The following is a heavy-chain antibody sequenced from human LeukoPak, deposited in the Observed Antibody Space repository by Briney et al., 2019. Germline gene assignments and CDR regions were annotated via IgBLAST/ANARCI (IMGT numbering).Heavy chain of an antibody. J-gene: IGHJ6*03. Sequence: ASVNVSCKASGYTFTGYYMHWVRQAPGQGLEWMGWINPNSGGTNYAQKFQGRVTMTRDTSISTSYMELSRLRSDDTAVYYCARSRDYDSSGGMDVWGKGTTVTVSS. CDR2: INPNSGGT. D-gene: IGHD3-22*01. CDR1: GYTFTGYY. V-gene: IGHV1-2*02. CDR3: ARSRDYDSSGGMDV.